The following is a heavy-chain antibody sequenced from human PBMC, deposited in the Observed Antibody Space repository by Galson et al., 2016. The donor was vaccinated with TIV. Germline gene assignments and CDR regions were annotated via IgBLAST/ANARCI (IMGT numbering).Heavy chain of an antibody. CDR1: GGSFSNYY. CDR3: ARQYYDVLTGPVPYVYGMDL. J-gene: IGHJ6*02. Sequence: ETLSLTCAVYGGSFSNYYWNWIRQPPGKGLEWIGEINPGGTTTYNPSLKNRVTISLDTSKTQVSLNLRSVTAADTAVYYCARQYYDVLTGPVPYVYGMDLWGRGTSVIVSS. V-gene: IGHV4-34*01. CDR2: INPGGTT. D-gene: IGHD3-9*01.